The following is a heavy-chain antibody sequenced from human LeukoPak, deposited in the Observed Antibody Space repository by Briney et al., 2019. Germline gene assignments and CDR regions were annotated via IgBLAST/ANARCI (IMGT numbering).Heavy chain of an antibody. V-gene: IGHV3-23*01. Sequence: PGGSLRLSCLGSGFTFSSNPMSWVRQAPGKGLEWVSGISISGGSTYYADSVKGRFTISRDNSKNTLYLQMNSLRAEDTGVYYCAKGRLRDAFDIWGQGTMVTVSS. J-gene: IGHJ3*02. CDR1: GFTFSSNP. D-gene: IGHD4/OR15-4a*01. CDR2: ISISGGST. CDR3: AKGRLRDAFDI.